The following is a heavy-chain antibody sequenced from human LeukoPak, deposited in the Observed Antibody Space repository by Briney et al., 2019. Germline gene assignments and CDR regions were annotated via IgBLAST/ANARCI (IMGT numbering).Heavy chain of an antibody. J-gene: IGHJ6*02. CDR1: GGSISSGGYY. CDR2: IYYSGST. CDR3: ARGLIVPAAKNGMDV. V-gene: IGHV4-31*03. D-gene: IGHD2-2*01. Sequence: SETLSLTCTVSGGSISSGGYYWSWIRQHPGKGLEWIVYIYYSGSTYYNPSLKSRVTLSVDTSKNQFSLKLSSVTAADTAVYYCARGLIVPAAKNGMDVWGQGTTVTVSS.